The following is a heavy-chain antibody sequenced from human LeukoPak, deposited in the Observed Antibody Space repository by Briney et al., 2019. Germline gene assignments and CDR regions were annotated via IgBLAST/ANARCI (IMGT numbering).Heavy chain of an antibody. V-gene: IGHV3-7*05. CDR2: IKQDGSEK. CDR1: GLTSSSYW. J-gene: IGHJ4*02. Sequence: PGGSLRLSCAASGLTSSSYWMSWVRQAPGKGLEWVANIKQDGSEKHYVDSVKGRFTISRDNAKNSLYLQMNSLRAEDTAVYYCARGEYYYDGGYWGQGTLVTVAS. D-gene: IGHD3-22*01. CDR3: ARGEYYYDGGY.